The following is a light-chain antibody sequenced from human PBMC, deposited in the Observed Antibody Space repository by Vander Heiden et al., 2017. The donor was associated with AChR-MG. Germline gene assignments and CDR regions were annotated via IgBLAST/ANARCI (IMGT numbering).Light chain of an antibody. J-gene: IGKJ4*01. V-gene: IGKV3-15*01. CDR3: QQYNQWPPLI. Sequence: EIAMTQSPATPSVSPGEGATLPCRASQSVRSNLAWYQQKPGQAPRLLIYDASTRATGIPARFSGSGSGTEFSLTISRRQSEDFAVYYCQQYNQWPPLIFGGGTKVEIK. CDR2: DAS. CDR1: QSVRSN.